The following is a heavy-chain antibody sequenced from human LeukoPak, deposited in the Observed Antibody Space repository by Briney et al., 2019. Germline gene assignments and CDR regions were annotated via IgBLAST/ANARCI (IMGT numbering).Heavy chain of an antibody. CDR3: AREAIGFGGLNNIDY. J-gene: IGHJ4*02. Sequence: PSETLSLTCSVSGGSISSSSYYWGWLRQPPGKGLEWIGSVYYSGNTYYNPSLKSRVTISGDTSKNQFSLKLSSVTAADTAMYYCAREAIGFGGLNNIDYWGQGTLVTVSS. CDR2: VYYSGNT. V-gene: IGHV4-39*07. D-gene: IGHD3-10*01. CDR1: GGSISSSSYY.